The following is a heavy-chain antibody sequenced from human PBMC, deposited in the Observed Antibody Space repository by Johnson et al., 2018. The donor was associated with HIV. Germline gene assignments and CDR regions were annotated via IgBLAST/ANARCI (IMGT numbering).Heavy chain of an antibody. CDR2: ISCGGRT. CDR3: AKGDKMATITSRYDAFDL. V-gene: IGHV3-66*02. J-gene: IGHJ3*01. Sequence: MLLVESGGGVVQPGGSLRLSCAASGFSVSTSYMTWVRQAPGKGLAWVSSISCGGRTYYADTVKGRFTISRDNAKNSLYLQMNSLRAEDTAVYYCAKGDKMATITSRYDAFDLWGQGTMVIVSS. CDR1: GFSVSTSY. D-gene: IGHD5-24*01.